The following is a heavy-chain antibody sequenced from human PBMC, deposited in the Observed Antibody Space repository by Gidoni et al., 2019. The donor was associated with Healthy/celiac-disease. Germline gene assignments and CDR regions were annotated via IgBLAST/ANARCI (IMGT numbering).Heavy chain of an antibody. CDR3: ARGYSNNCLLYFQH. Sequence: QLQLQESGQGLVKPSETRSRTCTVSGGYISSSSYYWCWIRQPPGKGLEWIGSIYYSGSTYYNPSLKSRVTISVDTSKNQFSLKLSSVTAADTAVHYCARGYSNNCLLYFQHWGQGTLVTVSS. V-gene: IGHV4-39*01. CDR2: IYYSGST. D-gene: IGHD1-26*01. J-gene: IGHJ1*01. CDR1: GGYISSSSYY.